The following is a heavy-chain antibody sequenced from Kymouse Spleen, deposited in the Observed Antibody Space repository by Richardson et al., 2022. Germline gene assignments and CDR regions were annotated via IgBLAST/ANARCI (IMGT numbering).Heavy chain of an antibody. Sequence: QVQLVESGGGLVKPGGSLRLSCAASGFTFSDYYMSWIRQAPGKGLEWVSYISSSGSTIYYADSVKGRFTISRDNAKNSLYLQMNSLRAEDTAVYYCARGYCSSTSCYASTGTTGLDFDYWGQGTLVTVSS. CDR2: ISSSGSTI. J-gene: IGHJ4*02. V-gene: IGHV3-11*01. CDR3: ARGYCSSTSCYASTGTTGLDFDY. D-gene: IGHD2-2*02. CDR1: GFTFSDYY.